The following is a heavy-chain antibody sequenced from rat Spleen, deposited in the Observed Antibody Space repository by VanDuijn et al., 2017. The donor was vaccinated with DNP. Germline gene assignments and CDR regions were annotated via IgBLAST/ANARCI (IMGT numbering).Heavy chain of an antibody. CDR1: GFSLTSYG. Sequence: QVQLKESGPGLVQPSQTLSLTCTVSGFSLTSYGVSWVRQPPGKGLEWIGAIWSGGSTDYNSALKSRLSISRDTSKSQVLLKMKSLKTEATAMYFCARATIAAMGYVMDAWGQGASVTVSS. CDR2: IWSGGST. V-gene: IGHV2-16*01. J-gene: IGHJ4*01. CDR3: ARATIAAMGYVMDA. D-gene: IGHD1-2*01.